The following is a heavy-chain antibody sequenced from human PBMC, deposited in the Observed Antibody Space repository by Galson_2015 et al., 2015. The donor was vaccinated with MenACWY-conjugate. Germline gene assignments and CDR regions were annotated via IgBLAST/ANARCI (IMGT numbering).Heavy chain of an antibody. CDR2: ITPTTDNT. J-gene: IGHJ4*02. CDR1: GSLCTRYG. Sequence: QSGAEVTKPGASVPVSCTTSGSLCTRYGISWVRQAPGQGLEWMGWITPTTDNTHYAQRFQGSVTMTTDTSTSTAYMGLRSLRSDDTAVYFCARDHDFVWGTYPFDFWGQGTLVTVSS. V-gene: IGHV1-18*01. D-gene: IGHD3-16*02. CDR3: ARDHDFVWGTYPFDF.